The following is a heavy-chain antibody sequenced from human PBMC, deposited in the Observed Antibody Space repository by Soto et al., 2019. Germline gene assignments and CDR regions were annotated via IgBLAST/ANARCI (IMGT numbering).Heavy chain of an antibody. CDR2: IYRDDDK. D-gene: IGHD2-15*01. CDR3: ARRPRVVVIAATPDWFDP. J-gene: IGHJ5*02. CDR1: GFSLSTSGAG. V-gene: IGHV2-5*02. Sequence: SGPTLVNPTQTLTLTCTFSGFSLSTSGAGVGWIRQPPGKALGWLALIYRDDDKRYSLSLKSSLTITKDTSKNQVVLTMTNMDPVDADTYYCARRPRVVVIAATPDWFDPWGQGTLVTVSS.